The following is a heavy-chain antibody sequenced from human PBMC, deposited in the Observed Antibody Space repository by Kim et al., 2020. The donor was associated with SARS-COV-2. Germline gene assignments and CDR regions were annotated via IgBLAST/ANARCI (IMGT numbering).Heavy chain of an antibody. J-gene: IGHJ5*02. D-gene: IGHD6-13*01. CDR3: AKDLILGYSSRWGWFDP. Sequence: VKGRLPISRDNSKNTLYLQRNSRRAEDTAVYYCAKDLILGYSSRWGWFDPWGQGTLVTVSS. V-gene: IGHV3-23*01.